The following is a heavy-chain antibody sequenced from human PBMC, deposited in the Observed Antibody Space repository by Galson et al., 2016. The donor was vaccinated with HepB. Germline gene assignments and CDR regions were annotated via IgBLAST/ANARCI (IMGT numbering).Heavy chain of an antibody. CDR2: IYYTGST. Sequence: TLSLTCTVSGGSISSYYWSWIRQPPGKGLEWIGYIYYTGSTKYNPSHTSRVTISVDASKSQISLKVSSVTAADTAVYFCARSSGWLAPFDYWGQGTLVTVSS. D-gene: IGHD3-10*01. J-gene: IGHJ4*02. V-gene: IGHV4-59*01. CDR1: GGSISSYY. CDR3: ARSSGWLAPFDY.